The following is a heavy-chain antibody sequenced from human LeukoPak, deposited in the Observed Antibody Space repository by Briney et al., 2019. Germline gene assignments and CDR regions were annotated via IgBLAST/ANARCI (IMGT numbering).Heavy chain of an antibody. CDR3: ARSGGYSGYDWGGLLDYMDV. CDR2: ISGSGGST. D-gene: IGHD5-12*01. J-gene: IGHJ6*03. V-gene: IGHV3-23*01. CDR1: GFTFSSYA. Sequence: GGSLRLSCAASGFTFSSYAMSWVRQAPGKGLEWVSSISGSGGSTYYADSVKGRFTISRDNSKNTLYLQMNSLRAEDTAVYYWARSGGYSGYDWGGLLDYMDVWGKGTTVTVSS.